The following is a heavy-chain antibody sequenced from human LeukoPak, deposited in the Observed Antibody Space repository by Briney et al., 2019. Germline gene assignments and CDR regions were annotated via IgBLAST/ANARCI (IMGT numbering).Heavy chain of an antibody. V-gene: IGHV4-38-2*01. D-gene: IGHD3-10*01. CDR2: IYHSGST. CDR3: ARTQWFGELLFDY. J-gene: IGHJ4*02. Sequence: SETLSLTCAVSGYSISSGYYWGWIRQPPGKGLEWIGSIYHSGSTYYNPSLKSRVTISVDTSRNQFSLKLSSVTAADTAVYYCARTQWFGELLFDYWAQGTLVTVSS. CDR1: GYSISSGYY.